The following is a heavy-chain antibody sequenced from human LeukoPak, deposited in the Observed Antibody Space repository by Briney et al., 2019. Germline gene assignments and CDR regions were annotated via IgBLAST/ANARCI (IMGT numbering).Heavy chain of an antibody. J-gene: IGHJ4*02. V-gene: IGHV4-39*01. D-gene: IGHD5-18*01. CDR2: IYYSGST. CDR3: ARYSYGLFDY. Sequence: SETLSLTCAVSGGSISSGGYSWGWIRQPPGTGLEWIGSIYYSGSTYYNPSLKSRVTISVDTSKNQFSLKLSSVTAADTAVYYCARYSYGLFDYWGQGTLVTVSS. CDR1: GGSISSGGYS.